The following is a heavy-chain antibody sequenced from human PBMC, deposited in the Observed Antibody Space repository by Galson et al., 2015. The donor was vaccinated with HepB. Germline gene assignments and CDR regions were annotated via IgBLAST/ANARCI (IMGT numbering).Heavy chain of an antibody. CDR2: INAGNGNT. D-gene: IGHD3-10*01. CDR3: ARGYGSIYYYMDV. CDR1: GYTFTSYA. J-gene: IGHJ6*03. V-gene: IGHV1-3*01. Sequence: SVKVSCKASGYTFTSYAMHWVRQAPGQRLEWMGWINAGNGNTKYSEKFQGRVTITRDTSASTAYMELSSLRSEDTAVYYCARGYGSIYYYMDVWGKGTTVTVSS.